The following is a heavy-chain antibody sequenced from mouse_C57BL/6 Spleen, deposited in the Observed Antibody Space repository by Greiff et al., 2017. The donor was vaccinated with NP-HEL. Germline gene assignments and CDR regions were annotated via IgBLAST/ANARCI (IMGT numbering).Heavy chain of an antibody. J-gene: IGHJ2*01. CDR2: IRSKSNNYAT. CDR3: VRQVGYYFDY. V-gene: IGHV10-1*01. D-gene: IGHD1-1*02. CDR1: GFSFNTYA. Sequence: EVQVVESGGGLVQPKGSLKLSCAASGFSFNTYAMNWVRQAPGKGLEWVARIRSKSNNYATYYADSVKDRFTISRDDSESMLYLQMNNLKTEDTAMYYCVRQVGYYFDYWGQGTTLTVSS.